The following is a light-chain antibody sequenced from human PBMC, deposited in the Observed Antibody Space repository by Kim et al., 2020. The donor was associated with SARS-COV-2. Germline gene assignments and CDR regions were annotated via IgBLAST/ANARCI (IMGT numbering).Light chain of an antibody. CDR1: NSDVGGYKY. V-gene: IGLV2-14*04. CDR2: DVS. J-gene: IGLJ1*01. Sequence: GQSITISCTGTNSDVGGYKYVSWYQQRPGKAPKFMIYDVSKRPSGVSDRFSGSKSGSTASLTISGLQAEDEADYYCGSHSSSSTYVFGTGTKVTVL. CDR3: GSHSSSSTYV.